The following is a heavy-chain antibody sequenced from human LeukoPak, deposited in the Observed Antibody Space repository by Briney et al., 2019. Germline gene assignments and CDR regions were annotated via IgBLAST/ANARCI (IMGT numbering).Heavy chain of an antibody. V-gene: IGHV3-21*01. CDR2: ISSSSSYI. CDR1: GFTFSSYS. D-gene: IGHD1-26*01. J-gene: IGHJ4*02. CDR3: ASLTDIEAGAVRY. Sequence: GGSLRLSCAASGFTFSSYSMNWVRQAPGKGLEWVSSISSSSSYIYYADSVRGRFTISRDNAKNSLYLQMNSLRAEDTAVYYCASLTDIEAGAVRYWGQGTLVTVSS.